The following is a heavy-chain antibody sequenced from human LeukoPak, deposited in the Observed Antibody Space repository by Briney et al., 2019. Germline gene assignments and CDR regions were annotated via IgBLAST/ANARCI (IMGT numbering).Heavy chain of an antibody. V-gene: IGHV4-30-4*08. CDR2: IYYSGST. CDR1: GGSISSGDYY. CDR3: ARSPGHIPSSGYLHYYYYYMDV. D-gene: IGHD3-22*01. Sequence: PSETLSLTCTVSGGSISSGDYYWSWIRQPPGKGLEWIGYIYYSGSTYYNPSLKSRVTISVDTSKNQFSLKLSSVTAADTAVYYCARSPGHIPSSGYLHYYYYYMDVWGQGTTVTVSS. J-gene: IGHJ6*02.